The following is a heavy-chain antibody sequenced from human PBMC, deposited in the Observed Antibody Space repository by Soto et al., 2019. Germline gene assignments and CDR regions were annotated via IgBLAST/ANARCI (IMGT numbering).Heavy chain of an antibody. D-gene: IGHD4-17*01. V-gene: IGHV1-69*01. CDR3: VRDSTVSRYYFDY. CDR2: IIPLFRTA. CDR1: GGTFSNSV. Sequence: QVPLVQSGAEVKKPGSSVKVSCKASGGTFSNSVINWVRQAPGQGLEWMGGIIPLFRTANHAQKFQGRVTITADESTSTAYMELSSLRSEDTAMYYCVRDSTVSRYYFDYWGQGTLVTVSS. J-gene: IGHJ4*02.